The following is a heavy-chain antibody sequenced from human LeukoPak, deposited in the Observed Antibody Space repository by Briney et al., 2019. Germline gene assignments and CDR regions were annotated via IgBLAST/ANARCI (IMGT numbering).Heavy chain of an antibody. Sequence: GGSLRLSCAASGFTFSDYYMSWIRQAPGKGLEWVSYISSSGSTIYYADSVKGRFTISRDNAKNSLYLQMNSLRAEDTAVYYSARVGVSTYYDFWSGYYNYWGQGTLVTVSS. V-gene: IGHV3-11*04. CDR1: GFTFSDYY. J-gene: IGHJ4*02. CDR2: ISSSGSTI. CDR3: ARVGVSTYYDFWSGYYNY. D-gene: IGHD3-3*01.